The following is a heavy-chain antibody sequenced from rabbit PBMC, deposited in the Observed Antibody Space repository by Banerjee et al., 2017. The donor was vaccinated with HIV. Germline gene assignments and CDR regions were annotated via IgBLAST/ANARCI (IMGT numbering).Heavy chain of an antibody. J-gene: IGHJ4*01. CDR2: IYAGEGGRT. CDR3: ARDAGENDDL. Sequence: QSLEESGGGLVKPGGTLTLTCTASGFSFSSYYYMCWVRQAPGKGLELIACIYAGEGGRTYYATWAKGRFTLSKTSSTTVTLQMTSLTAADTATYFCARDAGENDDLWGQGTLVTVS. D-gene: IGHD4-2*01. CDR1: GFSFSSYYY. V-gene: IGHV1S40*01.